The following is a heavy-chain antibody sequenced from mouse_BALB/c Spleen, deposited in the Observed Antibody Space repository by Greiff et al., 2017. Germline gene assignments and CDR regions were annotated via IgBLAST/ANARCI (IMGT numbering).Heavy chain of an antibody. CDR1: GYAFTNYL. CDR3: ARSCYGSSPYYAMDY. D-gene: IGHD1-1*01. CDR2: INPGSGGT. J-gene: IGHJ4*01. V-gene: IGHV1-54*01. Sequence: QVQLQQSGAELVRPGTSVKVSCKASGYAFTNYLIEWVKQRPGQGLEWIGVINPGSGGTNYNEKFKGKATLTADKSSSTAYMQLSSLTSDDSAVYFCARSCYGSSPYYAMDYWGQGTSVTVSS.